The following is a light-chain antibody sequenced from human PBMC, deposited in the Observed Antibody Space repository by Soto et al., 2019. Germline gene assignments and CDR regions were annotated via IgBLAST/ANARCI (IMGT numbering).Light chain of an antibody. J-gene: IGKJ3*01. V-gene: IGKV3-11*01. Sequence: EIVLTQSPATLSLSPGERATLSCRASQSVSSYLAWYQQKPGQSPRLLIYDASNRATGIPARFTGSGSGTDFTLTISSLEPEDFAVYYCQHRSNLPFTFGHGTKVDIK. CDR3: QHRSNLPFT. CDR1: QSVSSY. CDR2: DAS.